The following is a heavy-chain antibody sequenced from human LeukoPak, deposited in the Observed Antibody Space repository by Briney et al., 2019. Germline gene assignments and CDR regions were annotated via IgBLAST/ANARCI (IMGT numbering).Heavy chain of an antibody. CDR1: GGSFSGYY. D-gene: IGHD7-27*01. V-gene: IGHV4-34*01. Sequence: SETLSLTCAVYGGSFSGYYWSWNRQPPGKGLEWIGEINHSGSTNYNPSLKSRVTISVDTSKNQFSLKLSSVTAADTAVYYCARGLGNPYYFDYWGQGTLVTVSS. J-gene: IGHJ4*02. CDR2: INHSGST. CDR3: ARGLGNPYYFDY.